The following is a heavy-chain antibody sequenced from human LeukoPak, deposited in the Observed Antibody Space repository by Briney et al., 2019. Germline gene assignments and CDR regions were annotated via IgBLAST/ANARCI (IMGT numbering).Heavy chain of an antibody. Sequence: ASVKVSCKASGYTFPTYVMNWVRQAPGQGLEWMGWINTNTGNPTYAQGFTGRFVFSLDTSVSTAYLQISSLKAEDTAVYYCARDRGITMVRGDIDYWGQGTLVTVSS. CDR1: GYTFPTYV. J-gene: IGHJ4*02. CDR3: ARDRGITMVRGDIDY. CDR2: INTNTGNP. V-gene: IGHV7-4-1*02. D-gene: IGHD3-10*01.